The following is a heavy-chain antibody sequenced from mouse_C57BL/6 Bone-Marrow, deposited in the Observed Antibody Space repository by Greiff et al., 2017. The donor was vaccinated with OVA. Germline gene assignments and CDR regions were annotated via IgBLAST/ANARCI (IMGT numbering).Heavy chain of an antibody. J-gene: IGHJ2*01. Sequence: VQLVESGAELAKPGASVKLSCKASGYTFTSYWMHWVKQRPGQGLEWIGNIKPSNGGTNYNEKFKSKATLTVDKSSSTAYMQLSSLTSEDSAVYYCARRGDYYGSSNYFDYWGQGTTLTVSS. V-gene: IGHV1-53*01. CDR1: GYTFTSYW. CDR3: ARRGDYYGSSNYFDY. CDR2: IKPSNGGT. D-gene: IGHD1-1*01.